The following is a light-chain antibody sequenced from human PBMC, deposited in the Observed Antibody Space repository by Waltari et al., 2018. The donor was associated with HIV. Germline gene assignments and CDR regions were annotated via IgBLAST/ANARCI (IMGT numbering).Light chain of an antibody. CDR1: SSDVGGYSF. V-gene: IGLV2-11*01. J-gene: IGLJ3*02. CDR3: CSYAGDPWV. CDR2: DVT. Sequence: QSALTQPRSVSGSPGQSVTISCTGTSSDVGGYSFVSWYQQPPNKAPKLMIYDVTKMPSGVPDRFSGSKSGNTASLTISGLQAEDEADYYCCSYAGDPWVFGGGTKLTVL.